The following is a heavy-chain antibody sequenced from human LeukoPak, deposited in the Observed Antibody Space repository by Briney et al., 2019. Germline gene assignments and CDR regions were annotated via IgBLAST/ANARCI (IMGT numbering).Heavy chain of an antibody. J-gene: IGHJ4*02. V-gene: IGHV4-38-2*01. CDR2: FSSGGSA. CDR3: ARKQTGTMYDV. D-gene: IGHD1-7*01. Sequence: GSLRLSCAASGFTLSSYAMSWIRQSPGKGLEWIGTFSSGGSAYYNPSLTSRVSISKDTSDNQFSLRLYSVTAADTAVYYCARKQTGTMYDVWGQGTQVTVSS. CDR1: GFTLSSYA.